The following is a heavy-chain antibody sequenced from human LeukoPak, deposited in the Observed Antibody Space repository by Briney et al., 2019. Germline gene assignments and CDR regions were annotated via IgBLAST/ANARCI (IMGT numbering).Heavy chain of an antibody. J-gene: IGHJ3*02. D-gene: IGHD6-19*01. V-gene: IGHV1-8*01. CDR3: ARLHSSGWYGGDAFDI. CDR1: GYTFTSYD. CDR2: MNPNSGNT. Sequence: ASVKVSCKASGYTFTSYDINWVRQATGQGLEWMGWMNPNSGNTDYAQKFQGRVTMTRNTSISTAYMELSSLRSEDTAVYYCARLHSSGWYGGDAFDIWGQGTMVTVSS.